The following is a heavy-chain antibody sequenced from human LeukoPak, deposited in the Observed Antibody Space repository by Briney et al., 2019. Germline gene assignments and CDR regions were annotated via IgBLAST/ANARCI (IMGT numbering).Heavy chain of an antibody. Sequence: ASVKVSCKVSGYTLTELSMHWVRQAPGKGLEWMGGFDPEDGETIYAQKFQGRVTMTEDTSTDTAYMELSSLRSEVTAVYYCATFGGITAMVPDYFDYWGQGTLVTVSS. J-gene: IGHJ4*02. CDR2: FDPEDGET. V-gene: IGHV1-24*01. CDR1: GYTLTELS. CDR3: ATFGGITAMVPDYFDY. D-gene: IGHD5-18*01.